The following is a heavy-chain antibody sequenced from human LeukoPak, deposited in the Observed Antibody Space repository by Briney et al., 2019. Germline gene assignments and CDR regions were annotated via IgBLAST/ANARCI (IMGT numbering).Heavy chain of an antibody. J-gene: IGHJ4*02. CDR1: GGSISSSSYY. D-gene: IGHD5-24*01. CDR2: IYYSGST. Sequence: SETLSLTCTVSGGSISSSSYYWGWIRQPPGKGLEWIGSIYYSGSTHYNPSLKSRVTISLDTSKNQFSLKLSSVTAADTAVYYCARDGEMATIENYFNYWGQGTLVTVSS. CDR3: ARDGEMATIENYFNY. V-gene: IGHV4-39*07.